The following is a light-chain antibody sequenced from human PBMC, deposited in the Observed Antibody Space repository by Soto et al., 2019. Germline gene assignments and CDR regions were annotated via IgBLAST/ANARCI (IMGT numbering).Light chain of an antibody. V-gene: IGKV3-15*01. CDR3: QEYNNWPRRT. J-gene: IGKJ1*01. Sequence: EIVMTQSPATLSVSPGEIATLSFSASQSVSSDLAWYQQKPGQAPRLLIYGASTRATGIPARFSGSGSGTGFTLTISGLQSEDFAVYYCQEYNNWPRRTFGQGTKVDIK. CDR1: QSVSSD. CDR2: GAS.